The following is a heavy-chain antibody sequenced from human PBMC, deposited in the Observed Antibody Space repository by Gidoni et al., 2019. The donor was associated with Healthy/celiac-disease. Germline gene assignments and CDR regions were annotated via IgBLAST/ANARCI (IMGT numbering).Heavy chain of an antibody. CDR1: VFTFDDYA. CDR3: AKESSSSQYYYYGMDV. CDR2: ISWNSGSI. V-gene: IGHV3-9*01. Sequence: EVQLVESGGGLVQPGWSLRLPLSASVFTFDDYAMHWVRQAPGKGLGWVSGISWNSGSIGYADSVKGRFTISRDNAKDSLYLQMNSLRAEDTALYYCAKESSSSQYYYYGMDVWGQGTTVTVSS. J-gene: IGHJ6*02. D-gene: IGHD6-13*01.